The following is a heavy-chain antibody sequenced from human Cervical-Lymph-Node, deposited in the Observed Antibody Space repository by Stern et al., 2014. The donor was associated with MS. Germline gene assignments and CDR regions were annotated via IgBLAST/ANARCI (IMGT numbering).Heavy chain of an antibody. Sequence: QVTLRESGPALVKPTQTLTLTCTFSGFSLTTSGVCVSWIRQRPGKALEXLALIDWDDDKYYTTSLKTRLTIARDTSNNRVVLTMTNMDPVDTATYYCAQSTTMDGAGLNYNGMGVWGQGTTVTVSS. J-gene: IGHJ6*02. CDR3: AQSTTMDGAGLNYNGMGV. V-gene: IGHV2-70*01. CDR1: GFSLTTSGVC. CDR2: IDWDDDK. D-gene: IGHD1-1*01.